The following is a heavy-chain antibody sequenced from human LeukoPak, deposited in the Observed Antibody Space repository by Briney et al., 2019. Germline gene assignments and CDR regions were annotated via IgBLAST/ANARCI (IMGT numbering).Heavy chain of an antibody. Sequence: TGGSLRLSCAASGFTFSSYDMHWVRQAPGKGLEWVSAISGSGGSTYYADSVKGRFTISRDNSKNTLYLQMNSLRAEDTAVYYCAKDQGDYYDSSGYPSYWGQGTLVTVSS. J-gene: IGHJ4*02. CDR3: AKDQGDYYDSSGYPSY. V-gene: IGHV3-23*01. D-gene: IGHD3-22*01. CDR2: ISGSGGST. CDR1: GFTFSSYD.